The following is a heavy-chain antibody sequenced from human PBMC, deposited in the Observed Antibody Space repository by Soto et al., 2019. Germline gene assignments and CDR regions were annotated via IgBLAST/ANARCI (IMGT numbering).Heavy chain of an antibody. J-gene: IGHJ4*02. CDR3: ARAPTSYYYGSGSYPPFDY. Sequence: QVQLVESGGGVVQPGRSLRLSCAASGFTFSSYAMHWVRQAPGKGLEWVAVISYDGSNKYYADSVKGRFTISRDNSKNTLYLQMNSLRAEDTAVYYCARAPTSYYYGSGSYPPFDYWGQGTLVTVSS. CDR1: GFTFSSYA. D-gene: IGHD3-10*01. CDR2: ISYDGSNK. V-gene: IGHV3-30-3*01.